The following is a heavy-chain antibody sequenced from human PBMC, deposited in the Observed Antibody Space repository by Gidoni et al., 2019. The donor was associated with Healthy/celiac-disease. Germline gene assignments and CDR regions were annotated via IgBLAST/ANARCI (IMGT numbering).Heavy chain of an antibody. CDR2: IIPIFGTA. CDR3: AKLTTGNQTDYYYYGMDV. J-gene: IGHJ6*02. D-gene: IGHD4-4*01. CDR1: GVTFSSYA. V-gene: IGHV1-69*01. Sequence: QVQLVQSGAEVKKPGSSVKFSCTASGVTFSSYAISWVRQAPGQGLEWMGGIIPIFGTANYAQKFQGRVTITADESTSTAYMELSSLRSEDTAVYYCAKLTTGNQTDYYYYGMDVWGQGTTVTVSS.